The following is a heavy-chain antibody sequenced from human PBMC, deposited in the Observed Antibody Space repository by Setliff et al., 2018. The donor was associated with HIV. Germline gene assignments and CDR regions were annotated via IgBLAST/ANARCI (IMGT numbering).Heavy chain of an antibody. CDR2: VNHSGST. J-gene: IGHJ4*02. CDR1: GGSFNGYY. Sequence: SETLSLTCAVYGGSFNGYYWSWIRQPPGKGLEWIGEVNHSGSTNYNPSLKSRVTISVDTSKNQFSLKLSSVTAADTAVYYCARGRTGHDYWGQGTLVTVSS. CDR3: ARGRTGHDY. V-gene: IGHV4-34*01.